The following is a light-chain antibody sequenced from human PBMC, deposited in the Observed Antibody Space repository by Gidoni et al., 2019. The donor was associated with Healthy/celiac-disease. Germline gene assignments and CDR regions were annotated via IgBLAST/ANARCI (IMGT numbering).Light chain of an antibody. Sequence: DIQMPQSPSTLSASVGDRVTITCRASQSISSWLAWYQQKPGKAPKLLIYDASSLESGVPSRFSGSGSGTEFTLTISSLQPDDFATYYCQQYNSYSTFXQXTKLEIK. J-gene: IGKJ2*01. CDR1: QSISSW. V-gene: IGKV1-5*01. CDR3: QQYNSYST. CDR2: DAS.